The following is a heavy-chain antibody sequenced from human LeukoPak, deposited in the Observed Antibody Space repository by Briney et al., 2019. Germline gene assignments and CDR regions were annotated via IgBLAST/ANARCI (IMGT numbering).Heavy chain of an antibody. V-gene: IGHV4-59*01. D-gene: IGHD1-26*01. CDR3: AREGSGNYPFDY. J-gene: IGHJ4*02. CDR2: IYYSGST. Sequence: SETLSLTCTVSGGSISSYYWSWIRQPPGKGLEWIGYIYYSGSTNYNPSLKSRVTISVDTSKNQFSLRLNSVTAADTAVYYCAREGSGNYPFDYWGQGTLVTVSS. CDR1: GGSISSYY.